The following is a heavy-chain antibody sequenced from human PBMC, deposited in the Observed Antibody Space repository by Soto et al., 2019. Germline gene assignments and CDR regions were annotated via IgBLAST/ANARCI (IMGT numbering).Heavy chain of an antibody. CDR3: AKDRHWEQWHGPHDAFEI. CDR2: NNHDGSSV. CDR1: GFTFTTYS. J-gene: IGHJ3*02. D-gene: IGHD6-19*01. Sequence: EMQLVESGEGLVQPGESLRLSCVASGFTFTTYSMNWVCQTPGKGMEWIAYNNHDGSSVYYSDSVKGRFTISRDNAQNSLFLQLNSLRDEDTALYYCAKDRHWEQWHGPHDAFEIWGQGTMVTVSS. V-gene: IGHV3-48*02.